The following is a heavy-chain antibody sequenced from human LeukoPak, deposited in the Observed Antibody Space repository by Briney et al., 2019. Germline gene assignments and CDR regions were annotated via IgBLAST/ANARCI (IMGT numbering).Heavy chain of an antibody. CDR1: GYTFTSYG. D-gene: IGHD1-26*01. V-gene: IGHV1-18*01. CDR3: ARTIEWSGSAGKLNY. Sequence: ASVKVSCKASGYTFTSYGISWVRQAPGQGLEWMGWISAYNGNTNYAQKPQGRVTMTTDTSTSTAYMELRSLRSDDTAVYYCARTIEWSGSAGKLNYWGQGTLVTVSS. J-gene: IGHJ4*02. CDR2: ISAYNGNT.